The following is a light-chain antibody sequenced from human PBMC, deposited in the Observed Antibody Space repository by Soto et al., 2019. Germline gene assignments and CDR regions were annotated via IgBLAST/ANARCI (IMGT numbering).Light chain of an antibody. J-gene: IGKJ4*01. Sequence: DVQMTQSPSSLSAFVGDRVTITCRASQGIAPYLAWFQQKPGKVPKLLIYATSTLQSGVPSRFSGSGSGTGFTFNINSLQPEDVGTYYCQKYNSAPLTFGGGTKVEIK. CDR3: QKYNSAPLT. CDR1: QGIAPY. CDR2: ATS. V-gene: IGKV1-27*01.